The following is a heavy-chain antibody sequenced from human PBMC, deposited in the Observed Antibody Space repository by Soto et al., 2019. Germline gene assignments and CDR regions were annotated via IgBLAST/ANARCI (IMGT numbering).Heavy chain of an antibody. D-gene: IGHD3-9*01. V-gene: IGHV3-53*02. CDR3: ARDAVYSDILTGSPRGHGMDV. CDR1: GFSVSYNS. CDR2: IYSGGST. Sequence: EVQLVETGGGLIQPGGSLRLSCEVTGFSVSYNSMTWVRQAPGEGLEWVSVIYSGGSTYYADSVKGRFIISRDASKKMVYLQMNSLRPEDTAVYYCARDAVYSDILTGSPRGHGMDVWGQGTTVTVSS. J-gene: IGHJ6*02.